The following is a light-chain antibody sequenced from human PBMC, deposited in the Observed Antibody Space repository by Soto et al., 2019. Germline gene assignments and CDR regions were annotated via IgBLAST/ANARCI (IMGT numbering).Light chain of an antibody. J-gene: IGKJ5*01. CDR3: QQRSNWPT. CDR2: DAS. V-gene: IGKV3-11*01. Sequence: EAGLAQSPATLSLSPWERATLSCRASQSVSSYLAWYQQKRGQAPRLLIYDASNRATGIPARFSGSGSGTDFTLTISSLEPEDFAVYYCQQRSNWPTFGQGTRLEIK. CDR1: QSVSSY.